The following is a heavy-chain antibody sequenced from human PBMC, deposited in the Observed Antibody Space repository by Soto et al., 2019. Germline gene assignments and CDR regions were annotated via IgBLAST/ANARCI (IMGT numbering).Heavy chain of an antibody. D-gene: IGHD4-17*01. CDR1: GFTFSSYA. CDR3: AKTISDDYGDYAYYFDY. V-gene: IGHV3-23*01. Sequence: GGSLRLSCAASGFTFSSYAMSWVRQAPEKGLEWVSAISGSGGSTYYADSVKGRFTISRDNSKNTPYLQMNSLRAEDTAVYYCAKTISDDYGDYAYYFDYWGQGTLVTVSS. J-gene: IGHJ4*02. CDR2: ISGSGGST.